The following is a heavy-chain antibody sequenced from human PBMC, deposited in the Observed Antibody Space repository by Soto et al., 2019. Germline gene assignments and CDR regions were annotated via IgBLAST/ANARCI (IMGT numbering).Heavy chain of an antibody. CDR2: ISSSSSTI. D-gene: IGHD3-22*01. J-gene: IGHJ3*02. CDR3: ARGSVNYYDSSGYYNWDAFDI. V-gene: IGHV3-48*02. CDR1: GFTFSSYS. Sequence: GGSLRLSCAASGFTFSSYSMNWVRQAPGKGLEWVSYISSSSSTIYYADSVKGRFTISRDNAKNSLYLQMNSLRDEDTAVYYCARGSVNYYDSSGYYNWDAFDIWGRGTMVTVSS.